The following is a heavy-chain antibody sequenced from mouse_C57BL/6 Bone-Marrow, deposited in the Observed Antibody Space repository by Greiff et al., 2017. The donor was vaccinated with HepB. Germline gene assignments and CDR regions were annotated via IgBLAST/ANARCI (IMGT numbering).Heavy chain of an antibody. CDR1: GYTFTSYW. J-gene: IGHJ2*01. V-gene: IGHV1-50*01. CDR2: IDPSDSYT. D-gene: IGHD2-2*01. CDR3: ARDGYDVRGFDY. Sequence: QVQLQQPGAELVKPGASVKLSCKASGYTFTSYWMQWVKQRPGQGLEWIGEIDPSDSYTNYNQKFKGKATLTVDTSSSTAYMQLSSLTSEDSAVYYCARDGYDVRGFDYWGQGTTPTVSS.